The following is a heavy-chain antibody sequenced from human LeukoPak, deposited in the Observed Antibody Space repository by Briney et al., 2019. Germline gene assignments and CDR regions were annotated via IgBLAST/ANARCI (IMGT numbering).Heavy chain of an antibody. D-gene: IGHD7-27*01. CDR1: GGSIGRNS. Sequence: SETLSLTCTVSGGSIGRNSWNWIRQAPGKGLEWIGNIHYTWRTNYSPSLESRVTISLHTSKNQFSLRMNSVTAADTAVYYCAREAASSSSGEIDFWGQGTLVSVSS. CDR2: IHYTWRT. J-gene: IGHJ4*02. V-gene: IGHV4-59*12. CDR3: AREAASSSSGEIDF.